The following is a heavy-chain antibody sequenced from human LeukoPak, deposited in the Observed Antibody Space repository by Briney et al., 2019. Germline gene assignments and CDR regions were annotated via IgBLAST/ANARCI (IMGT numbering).Heavy chain of an antibody. V-gene: IGHV3-30*03. CDR3: ARSTYSSSSYYFDY. CDR2: ISYDGSNK. CDR1: GFTFNSYG. Sequence: GRSLRLSCAASGFTFNSYGMHWVRQAPGKGLEWVAVISYDGSNKYYADSVKGRFTISRDNSKNTLYLQMNSLRAEDTAVYYCARSTYSSSSYYFDYWGQGSLVTVSS. J-gene: IGHJ4*02. D-gene: IGHD6-13*01.